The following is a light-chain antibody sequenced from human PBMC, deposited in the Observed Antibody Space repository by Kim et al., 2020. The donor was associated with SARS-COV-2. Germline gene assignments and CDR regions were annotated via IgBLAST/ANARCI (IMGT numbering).Light chain of an antibody. CDR2: SNN. CDR3: AAWDDSLNGGV. V-gene: IGLV1-44*01. CDR1: SSNIGSNT. J-gene: IGLJ3*02. Sequence: QSVLTQPPSASATPGQRVTISCSGSSSNIGSNTVNWYQQLPGTAPKLLIYSNNQRPSGVPDRFSGSKSGTSASLAISGLQSEDEADYYCAAWDDSLNGGVFGGGTQLTVL.